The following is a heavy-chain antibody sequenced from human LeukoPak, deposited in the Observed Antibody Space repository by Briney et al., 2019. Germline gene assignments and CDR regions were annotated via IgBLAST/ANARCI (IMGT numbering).Heavy chain of an antibody. CDR1: GFTFSSYS. D-gene: IGHD6-19*01. V-gene: IGHV3-23*01. CDR2: ISDSGGST. Sequence: GGSLRLSCAASGFTFSSYSMNWVRQGPGKGLEWVSVISDSGGSTYYADSVKGRLTISRDNSKNTLYLQMNSLRADDTAVYYCAKRRWLGGIGVADPFDYWGQGTLVTVSS. J-gene: IGHJ4*02. CDR3: AKRRWLGGIGVADPFDY.